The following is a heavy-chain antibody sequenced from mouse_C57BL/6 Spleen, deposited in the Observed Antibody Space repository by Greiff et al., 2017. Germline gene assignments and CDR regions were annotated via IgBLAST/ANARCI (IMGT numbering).Heavy chain of an antibody. J-gene: IGHJ4*01. CDR3: ARGTGYHYCAMDY. D-gene: IGHD3-2*02. Sequence: EVNVVESEGGLVQPGSSMKLSCTASGFTFSDYYMAWVRQVPEKGLEWVANINYDGSSTYYLDSLKSRFIISRDNAKNILYLQMSSLKSEDTATDYCARGTGYHYCAMDYWGQGTSVTVSS. CDR1: GFTFSDYY. V-gene: IGHV5-16*01. CDR2: INYDGSST.